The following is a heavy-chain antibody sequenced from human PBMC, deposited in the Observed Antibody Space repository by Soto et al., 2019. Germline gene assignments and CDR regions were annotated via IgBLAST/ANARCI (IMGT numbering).Heavy chain of an antibody. J-gene: IGHJ5*02. CDR1: GGSFSGYY. V-gene: IGHV4-34*01. CDR2: INHSGST. Sequence: SETLSLTCAVYGGSFSGYYWSWIRQPPGKGLEWIGEINHSGSTNYNPSLKSRVTISVDTSKNQFSLKLSSVTAADTAVYYGARGADRPGFRKRNYNWFDPWGQGTLVTVSS. CDR3: ARGADRPGFRKRNYNWFDP.